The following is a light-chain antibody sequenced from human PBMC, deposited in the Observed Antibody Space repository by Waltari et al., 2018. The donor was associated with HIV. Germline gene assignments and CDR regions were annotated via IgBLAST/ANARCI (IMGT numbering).Light chain of an antibody. CDR1: TEYSHYA. CDR3: QTWGTGIV. J-gene: IGLJ3*02. Sequence: QLVVTQSSSASASLGASVKLTCTLTTEYSHYAIAWHQQQPDKGPRYLMKVDSDGIHTKGDGIPDRFSGASAGADRFLIISSLQSEDEAEYYCQTWGTGIVFGGGTKVTVL. CDR2: VDSDGIH. V-gene: IGLV4-69*01.